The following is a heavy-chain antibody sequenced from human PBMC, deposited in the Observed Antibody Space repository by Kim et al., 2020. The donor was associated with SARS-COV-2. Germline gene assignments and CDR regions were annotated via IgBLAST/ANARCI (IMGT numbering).Heavy chain of an antibody. D-gene: IGHD3-10*01. J-gene: IGHJ6*02. V-gene: IGHV4-34*01. CDR3: ARGSWDYYGSGSYPLYYYYDMDV. CDR2: INHSGST. CDR1: GGSFSGYY. Sequence: SETLSLTCAVYGGSFSGYYWSWIRQPPGKGLEWIGEINHSGSTNYNPSLKSRVTISVDTSKNQFSLKLSSVTAADTAVYYCARGSWDYYGSGSYPLYYYYDMDVWGQGTTVTVS.